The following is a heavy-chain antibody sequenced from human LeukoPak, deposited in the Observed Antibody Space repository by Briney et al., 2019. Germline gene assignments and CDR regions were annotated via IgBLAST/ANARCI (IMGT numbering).Heavy chain of an antibody. Sequence: GGSLRLSCETSGFSFSTYWMSWVRQPPGKGLQWVANIRQDGSEKYYVDSVKGRFTISRDIAKQSVFLQMNSLRAEDTAVYYCARLSAMVRGPEDIFYFEFWGLGTLVTVSA. D-gene: IGHD3-10*01. V-gene: IGHV3-7*01. CDR3: ARLSAMVRGPEDIFYFEF. CDR1: GFSFSTYW. CDR2: IRQDGSEK. J-gene: IGHJ4*02.